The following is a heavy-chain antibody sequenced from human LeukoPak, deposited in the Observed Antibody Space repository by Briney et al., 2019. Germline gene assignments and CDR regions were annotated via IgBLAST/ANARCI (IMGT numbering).Heavy chain of an antibody. Sequence: SETLSLTCTVAGGSISSSSYYWGWIRQPPGKGLEWIGSIYFSGSTYYNPSLKSRVTISIDTSKNQFSLNLNSVTAADAAVYYCARQDYYYIDVWGKGTTVTVSS. V-gene: IGHV4-39*01. CDR1: GGSISSSSYY. J-gene: IGHJ6*03. CDR2: IYFSGST. CDR3: ARQDYYYIDV.